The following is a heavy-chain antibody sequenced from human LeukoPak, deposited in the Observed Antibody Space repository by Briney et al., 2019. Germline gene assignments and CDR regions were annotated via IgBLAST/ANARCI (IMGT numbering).Heavy chain of an antibody. V-gene: IGHV3-74*01. Sequence: PGGALRLSCTVSGFNFSSRWMHWVREVPGKGGVGGSRISSDGSDTTYADSVKGGFTISRENVKNIVYLQMRSLRVEDTAVYYCARHFDDKGSFDFWGRGTLVTVSS. J-gene: IGHJ5*01. D-gene: IGHD3-22*01. CDR2: ISSDGSDT. CDR1: GFNFSSRW. CDR3: ARHFDDKGSFDF.